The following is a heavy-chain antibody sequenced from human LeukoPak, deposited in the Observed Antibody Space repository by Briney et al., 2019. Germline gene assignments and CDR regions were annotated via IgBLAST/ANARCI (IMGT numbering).Heavy chain of an antibody. D-gene: IGHD3-22*01. V-gene: IGHV3-74*01. CDR3: ARAPSEIGGYYPEYFRH. CDR1: GFTFSRYW. CDR2: IKSDGST. J-gene: IGHJ1*01. Sequence: GGSLRLSCAASGFTFSRYWMNWVRQAPGKGLVWVSRIKSDGSTNYADSVKGRFTISRDNAKNTLSLQMNSLRAEDTGVYYCARAPSEIGGYYPEYFRHWGQGTLVTVSS.